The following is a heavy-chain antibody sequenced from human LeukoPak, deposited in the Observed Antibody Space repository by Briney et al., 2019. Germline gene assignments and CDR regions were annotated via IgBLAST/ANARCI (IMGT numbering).Heavy chain of an antibody. CDR2: IKQEGSDK. CDR3: ARGSWYGFY. CDR1: GFTLSGYW. D-gene: IGHD6-13*01. Sequence: GGSLRLSCAASGFTLSGYWMSWVRQAPGKGLEWVANIKQEGSDKYYVDSVKGRFSISRDNAKNTLYLQMNSLRVEDTAVYYCARGSWYGFYWGQGALVTVSS. J-gene: IGHJ4*02. V-gene: IGHV3-7*01.